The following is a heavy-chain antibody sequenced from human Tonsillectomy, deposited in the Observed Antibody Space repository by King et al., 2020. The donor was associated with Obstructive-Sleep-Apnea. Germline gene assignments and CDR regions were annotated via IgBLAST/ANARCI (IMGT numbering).Heavy chain of an antibody. V-gene: IGHV4-31*03. CDR2: IYYSGST. J-gene: IGHJ3*02. Sequence: VQLQESGPGLVKASQTLSLTCTVSGGSIISGGYFWSWIRQHPGKGLEWIGYIYYSGSTYYNPSLKSRVTISVDMSKNQFSLKLSSVTAADTAVYYCATGVSRDAFDIWGQGTMVTVSS. D-gene: IGHD7-27*01. CDR1: GGSIISGGYF. CDR3: ATGVSRDAFDI.